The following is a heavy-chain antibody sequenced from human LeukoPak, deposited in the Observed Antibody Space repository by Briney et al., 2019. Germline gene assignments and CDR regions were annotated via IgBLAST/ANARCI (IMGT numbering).Heavy chain of an antibody. CDR1: GGSISSGGYY. CDR2: IYHSGST. J-gene: IGHJ5*02. Sequence: SETLSLTCTVSGGSISSGGYYWSWIRQPPGKGLEWIGYIYHSGSTYYNPSLKSRVTISVDTSKNQFSLKLSSVTAADTAVYYCARVVIPELRFDPWGQGTLVTVSS. CDR3: ARVVIPELRFDP. V-gene: IGHV4-30-2*01. D-gene: IGHD3-22*01.